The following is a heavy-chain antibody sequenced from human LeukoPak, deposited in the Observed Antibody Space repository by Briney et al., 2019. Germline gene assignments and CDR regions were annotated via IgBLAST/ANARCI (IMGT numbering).Heavy chain of an antibody. J-gene: IGHJ5*02. CDR2: INSDGSET. D-gene: IGHD2-15*01. Sequence: PGGSLSLSCAASGFTFSSYWWHWVRQAPGKGLVWVSRINSDGSETVYPDSVKGRFTISRDNAKNTLSLQMNSLRVEDRAVYDCARGPVGLSALDAWGQGILVTASP. V-gene: IGHV3-74*01. CDR1: GFTFSSYW. CDR3: ARGPVGLSALDA.